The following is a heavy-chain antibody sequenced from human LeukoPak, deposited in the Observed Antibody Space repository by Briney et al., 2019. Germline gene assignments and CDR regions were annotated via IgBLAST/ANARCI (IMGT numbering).Heavy chain of an antibody. D-gene: IGHD6-19*01. CDR2: ISGSGSKT. V-gene: IGHV3-23*01. CDR1: GFTFNNYA. CDR3: AKDGGGWYTSGWYYFDY. J-gene: IGHJ4*02. Sequence: GGSLRLSCAASGFTFNNYAMSWVRQAPGKGLEWVSAISGSGSKTYYADSVKGRFTISRDNSKNTLYLQMNSLRAEDTAVFYCAKDGGGWYTSGWYYFDYWGQGTLVTVSS.